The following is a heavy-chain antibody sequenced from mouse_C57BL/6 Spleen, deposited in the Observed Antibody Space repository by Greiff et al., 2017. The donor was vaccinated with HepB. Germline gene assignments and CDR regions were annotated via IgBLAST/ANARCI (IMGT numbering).Heavy chain of an antibody. J-gene: IGHJ4*01. CDR3: ARWAYAMDY. V-gene: IGHV1-69*01. CDR1: GYTFTSYW. Sequence: QVQLQQPGAELVMPGASVKLSCKASGYTFTSYWMHWVKQRPGQGLEWIGEIDPSDSYTNYNQKFKGKSTLTVDKSSSTAYMQLSSLTSEDSAVYYCARWAYAMDYWGQGTSVTVSS. CDR2: IDPSDSYT.